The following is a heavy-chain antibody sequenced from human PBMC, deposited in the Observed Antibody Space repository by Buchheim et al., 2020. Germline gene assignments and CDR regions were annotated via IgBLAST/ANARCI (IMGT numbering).Heavy chain of an antibody. D-gene: IGHD2-2*02. Sequence: QVQLQESGPGLLKPSETLSLTCAVYGGSFSGYYWSWIRQPPGKGLEWIGEINHSGSTNYNPSLKSRVTISVDTSKNQFSLKLSSVTAADTAVYYCAREGDIVVVPAAIHAIDYWGQGTL. J-gene: IGHJ4*02. V-gene: IGHV4-34*01. CDR2: INHSGST. CDR1: GGSFSGYY. CDR3: AREGDIVVVPAAIHAIDY.